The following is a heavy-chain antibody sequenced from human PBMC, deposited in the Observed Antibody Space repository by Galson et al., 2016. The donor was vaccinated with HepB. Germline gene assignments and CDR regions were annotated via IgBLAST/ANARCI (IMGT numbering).Heavy chain of an antibody. Sequence: SLRLSCAASGFTFSSYTMSWVRQAPGKGLEWVSAISGSGGSTYYADSVKGRFTISRDNSKNTLYLQMNSLRAEDTAVYYCAKGYCSGGSCQGAFDYWGQGTLVTVSS. CDR3: AKGYCSGGSCQGAFDY. D-gene: IGHD2-15*01. CDR2: ISGSGGST. CDR1: GFTFSSYT. V-gene: IGHV3-23*01. J-gene: IGHJ4*02.